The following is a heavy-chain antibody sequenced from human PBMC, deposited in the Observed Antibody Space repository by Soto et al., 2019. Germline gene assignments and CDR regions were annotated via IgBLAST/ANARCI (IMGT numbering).Heavy chain of an antibody. J-gene: IGHJ4*02. V-gene: IGHV6-1*01. Sequence: SHTLSLTCAISVDSVSSNTAAWNCIRSSPSRGLEWLGRTYYRSNWRHDYAVSVKSRITVNPDTSKNHFSLQLNSVTPDDTAVYYCARGVAGSGFDLWGQGTLVTVSS. CDR2: TYYRSNWRH. D-gene: IGHD6-19*01. CDR1: VDSVSSNTAA. CDR3: ARGVAGSGFDL.